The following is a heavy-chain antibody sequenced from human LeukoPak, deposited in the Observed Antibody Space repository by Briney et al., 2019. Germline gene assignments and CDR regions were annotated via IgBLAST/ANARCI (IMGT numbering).Heavy chain of an antibody. J-gene: IGHJ4*02. V-gene: IGHV3-30*03. D-gene: IGHD6-19*01. Sequence: GGSLRLSCAASGFTFSSYGMHWVRQAPGKGLEWVAVISYDGSNKYYADPVKGRFTISRDNAKNTLYLQMNSLRAEDTAVYYCARGYGSGWYFDYWGQGTLVTVSS. CDR3: ARGYGSGWYFDY. CDR1: GFTFSSYG. CDR2: ISYDGSNK.